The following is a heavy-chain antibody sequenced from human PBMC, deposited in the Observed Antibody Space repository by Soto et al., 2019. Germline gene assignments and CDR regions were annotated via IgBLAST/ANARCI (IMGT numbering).Heavy chain of an antibody. CDR2: IWYDGSNK. V-gene: IGHV3-33*01. Sequence: QVQLVESGGGVVQPWRSLRLSCAASGFTFSSYGMHWVRQAPGKGLDWVAVIWYDGSNKYYADSVKGRFTISRDNSKNTLYLQMNSLRAEVTAVYYCAREGGSGSYYVVNWFDPWGQGTLVTVSS. D-gene: IGHD3-10*01. CDR1: GFTFSSYG. J-gene: IGHJ5*02. CDR3: AREGGSGSYYVVNWFDP.